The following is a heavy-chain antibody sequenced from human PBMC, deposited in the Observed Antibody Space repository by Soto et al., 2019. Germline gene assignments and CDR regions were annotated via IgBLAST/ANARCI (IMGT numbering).Heavy chain of an antibody. CDR2: ISAYNGNT. J-gene: IGHJ6*02. Sequence: VASVKVSCKASGYTFTSYGISWVRQAPGQGLEWMGWISAYNGNTNYAQKLQGRVTMTTDTSTSTAYMELRSLRSDDTAVYYCARGPAYPLDYYGSGSYYKAPYYYYGMDVWGQGTTVTSP. D-gene: IGHD3-10*01. CDR3: ARGPAYPLDYYGSGSYYKAPYYYYGMDV. V-gene: IGHV1-18*01. CDR1: GYTFTSYG.